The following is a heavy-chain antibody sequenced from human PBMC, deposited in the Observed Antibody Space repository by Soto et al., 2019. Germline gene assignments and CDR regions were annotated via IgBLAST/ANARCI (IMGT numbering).Heavy chain of an antibody. V-gene: IGHV3-7*01. CDR2: IKQDGSEK. CDR3: ERRSGILTGYYYYFDY. Sequence: EAQLVESGGGLVQPGGSLRLSCAASGFTFSSYWMSWVRQAPGKGLEWVANIKQDGSEKYYVDSVKGRFTISRDNAKNSLYLQMNSLRAEDTAVYYCERRSGILTGYYYYFDYWGQGTLVTVSS. D-gene: IGHD3-9*01. J-gene: IGHJ4*02. CDR1: GFTFSSYW.